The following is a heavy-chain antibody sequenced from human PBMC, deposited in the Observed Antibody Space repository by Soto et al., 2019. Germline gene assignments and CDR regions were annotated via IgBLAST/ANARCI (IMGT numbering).Heavy chain of an antibody. J-gene: IGHJ4*02. CDR1: GFTVSSNY. V-gene: IGHV3-53*01. D-gene: IGHD2-15*01. Sequence: EVQLVESGGGLIQPGGSLRLSCAASGFTVSSNYMSWVRQAPGKGLAWVSVIYSGGSTYYADSVKGRFTISRDNSKNTLSLQMNSLRAEDTAVYYCARGKWAGAATAIAYWGQGPLVTFS. CDR3: ARGKWAGAATAIAY. CDR2: IYSGGST.